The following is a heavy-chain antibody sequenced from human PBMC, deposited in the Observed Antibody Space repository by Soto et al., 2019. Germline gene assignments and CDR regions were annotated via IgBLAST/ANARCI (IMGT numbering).Heavy chain of an antibody. Sequence: SETLSLTCTVSGGSISSSSYYWGWIRQPPGKGLEWIGSIYYSGSTYYNPSLKSRVTISVDTSKNQFSLKLSSVTAADTAVYYCARQRGSSGWYVAEYFQHWGQGTLVPVSS. CDR2: IYYSGST. CDR3: ARQRGSSGWYVAEYFQH. CDR1: GGSISSSSYY. J-gene: IGHJ1*01. D-gene: IGHD6-19*01. V-gene: IGHV4-39*01.